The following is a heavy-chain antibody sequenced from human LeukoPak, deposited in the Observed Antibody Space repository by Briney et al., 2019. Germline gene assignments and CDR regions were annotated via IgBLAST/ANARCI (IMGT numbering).Heavy chain of an antibody. Sequence: ASVKVSCKASVYTFTVYYMHWVRQAPGQGRGWMGWINPNSGGTNYAQKFQGRVTMTRDTSISTAYMELSRLRSDDTAVYYCARGEHYYYYMDVWGKGPTVTVSS. V-gene: IGHV1-2*02. CDR3: ARGEHYYYYMDV. CDR1: VYTFTVYY. CDR2: INPNSGGT. J-gene: IGHJ6*03.